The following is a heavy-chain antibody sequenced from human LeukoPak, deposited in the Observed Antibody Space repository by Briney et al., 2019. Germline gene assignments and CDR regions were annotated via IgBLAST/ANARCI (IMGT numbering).Heavy chain of an antibody. J-gene: IGHJ4*02. Sequence: SETLSLTCTVSGGSISSSTYYWGWIRQPPGKGLEWIGTIYYSGSTYYNPSLKSRATISVDTSKNQFSLKLSSVTAADTAVYYCAGRDRITIFGVVDWGQGILVTVSS. CDR1: GGSISSSTYY. CDR2: IYYSGST. V-gene: IGHV4-39*01. CDR3: AGRDRITIFGVVD. D-gene: IGHD3-3*01.